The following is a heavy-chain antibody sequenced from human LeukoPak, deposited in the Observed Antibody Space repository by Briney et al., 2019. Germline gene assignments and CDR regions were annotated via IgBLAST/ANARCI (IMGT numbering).Heavy chain of an antibody. Sequence: GASVKVSCKASGGTFSSYTISWVRQAPGQGLVWMGRIIPILGIANYAQKFQGRVTITADKSTSTAYMELSSLRSEDTAVYYCARGTTIFGVVIIASYWGQGTLVTVSS. V-gene: IGHV1-69*02. CDR2: IIPILGIA. CDR1: GGTFSSYT. J-gene: IGHJ4*02. D-gene: IGHD3-3*01. CDR3: ARGTTIFGVVIIASY.